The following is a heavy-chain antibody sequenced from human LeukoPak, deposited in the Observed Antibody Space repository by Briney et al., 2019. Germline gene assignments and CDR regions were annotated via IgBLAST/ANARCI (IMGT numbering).Heavy chain of an antibody. CDR3: ARDADWGYDAYDI. J-gene: IGHJ3*02. V-gene: IGHV6-1*01. CDR2: TYYKSKLHN. CDR1: GDGLSVSSDV. Sequence: SQTLSLTCAISGDGLSVSSDVWNWVRQSPSRGLEWLGRTYYKSKLHNDYAVSVKRLITISPDTSKSQFSLHLNSVTPEDTAVYYCARDADWGYDAYDIWGQGTMVTVSS. D-gene: IGHD7-27*01.